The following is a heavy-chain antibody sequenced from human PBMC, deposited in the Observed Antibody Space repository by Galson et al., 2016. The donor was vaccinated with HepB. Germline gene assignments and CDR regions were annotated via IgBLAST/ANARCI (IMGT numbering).Heavy chain of an antibody. J-gene: IGHJ4*02. CDR3: AKDAHNGYLLNRFDY. CDR2: ISYDGRTK. V-gene: IGHV3-30*18. CDR1: GFTFSSYG. D-gene: IGHD5-12*01. Sequence: SLRLSCAASGFTFSSYGMQWVRQAPGKGLEWVALISYDGRTKFYADSVKGRFTISRDTSKSTPYLQMNSLKAEDTAVYHCAKDAHNGYLLNRFDYWGQGTLVTVSS.